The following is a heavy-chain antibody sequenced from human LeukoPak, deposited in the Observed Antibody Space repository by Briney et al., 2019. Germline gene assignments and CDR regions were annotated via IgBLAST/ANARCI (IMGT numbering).Heavy chain of an antibody. CDR2: ISPSGENR. J-gene: IGHJ3*02. CDR1: GFTFGGYT. Sequence: SGGSLRLSCAGSGFTFGGYTMNWVRQAPGKGLEWLSYISPSGENRLYADSVKGRFSISRDNAENSVYLQMDSLRAEDTAVYYCASRRSGWPNDAFDIWGQGTMVTVTS. D-gene: IGHD6-19*01. CDR3: ASRRSGWPNDAFDI. V-gene: IGHV3-48*01.